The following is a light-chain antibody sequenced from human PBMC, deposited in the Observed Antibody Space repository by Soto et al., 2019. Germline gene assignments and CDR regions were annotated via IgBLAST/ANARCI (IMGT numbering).Light chain of an antibody. J-gene: IGLJ1*01. CDR3: TSYRRGPLYV. CDR2: DVT. V-gene: IGLV2-14*03. CDR1: STDVSTSTF. Sequence: QSVLTQPASVSGSPGQSITISCTGISTDVSTSTFVSWYQHHPGKAPRLILYDVTHRPSGISTRFSGSKSGDTATLTISGLQAEDEADYSCTSYRRGPLYVFGSGTKLTVL.